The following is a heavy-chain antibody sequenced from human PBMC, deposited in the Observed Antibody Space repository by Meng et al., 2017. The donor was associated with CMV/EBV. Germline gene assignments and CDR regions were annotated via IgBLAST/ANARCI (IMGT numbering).Heavy chain of an antibody. Sequence: GGSLRRSCAASGFTFSSYWMHWVRQAPGKGLVWVSRINSDGSSTSYADSVKGRFTISRDNAKNTLYLQMNSLRAEDTAVYYCAREDYGYYGMDVWGQGTTVTVSS. CDR3: AREDYGYYGMDV. V-gene: IGHV3-74*01. J-gene: IGHJ6*02. CDR2: INSDGSST. CDR1: GFTFSSYW.